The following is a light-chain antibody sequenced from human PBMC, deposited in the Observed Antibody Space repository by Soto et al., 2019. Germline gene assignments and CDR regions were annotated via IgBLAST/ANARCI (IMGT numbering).Light chain of an antibody. CDR2: GAS. V-gene: IGKV3-20*01. Sequence: EIVLTQSPATLSLSPGERATLSCRASQSVSSNYLAWYQQRPGQAPRLVISGASSRAAAIPDRFSGSASGTDFTLTISRLEPEYVAVYYCQHYVRSPPGYTFGQGTKLEIK. CDR1: QSVSSNY. J-gene: IGKJ2*01. CDR3: QHYVRSPPGYT.